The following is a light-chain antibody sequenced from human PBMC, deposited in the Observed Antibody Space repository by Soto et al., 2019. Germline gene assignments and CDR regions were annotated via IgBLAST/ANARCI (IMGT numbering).Light chain of an antibody. CDR2: EVG. CDR3: SSYTSSNSVV. J-gene: IGLJ2*01. V-gene: IGLV2-14*01. Sequence: QSALTQPASVSGSPGQTITTSCTGPSSDIGTYIYVSWYLQHQGKAPKLLIFEVGNRPSGVSNRFSGSRSGNTASLTISGLQAEDEADYYCSSYTSSNSVVFGGGTKLTVL. CDR1: SSDIGTYIY.